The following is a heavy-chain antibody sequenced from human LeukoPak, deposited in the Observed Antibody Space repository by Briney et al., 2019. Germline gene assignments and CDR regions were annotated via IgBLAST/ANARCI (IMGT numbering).Heavy chain of an antibody. V-gene: IGHV4-34*01. D-gene: IGHD1-26*01. J-gene: IGHJ4*02. Sequence: SETLSLTCAVYGGSFSGYYWSWIRQPLGKGLRWIGEINHSGSTNYNPSLKNRVTISVDTSKNQFSLKLSSVTAADTAVYYCARGSGSYKSLDYWGQGTLVTVSS. CDR2: INHSGST. CDR1: GGSFSGYY. CDR3: ARGSGSYKSLDY.